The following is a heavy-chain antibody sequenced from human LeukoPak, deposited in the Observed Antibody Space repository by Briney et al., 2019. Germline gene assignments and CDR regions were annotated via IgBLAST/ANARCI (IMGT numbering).Heavy chain of an antibody. Sequence: PGGSLRLSCAASGFTFSSYAMSWVRQAPGKGLEWVSAISGSGGSTYYADSVKGRFTISRDNSKNTLYLQMNSLRAEDTAVYYCARKIGDSSGYYYSYYFDYWGQGTLVTVSS. D-gene: IGHD3-22*01. J-gene: IGHJ4*02. CDR2: ISGSGGST. CDR1: GFTFSSYA. CDR3: ARKIGDSSGYYYSYYFDY. V-gene: IGHV3-23*01.